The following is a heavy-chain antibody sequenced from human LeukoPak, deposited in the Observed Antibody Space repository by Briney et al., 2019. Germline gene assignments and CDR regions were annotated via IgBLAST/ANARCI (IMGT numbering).Heavy chain of an antibody. CDR3: ARATLEN. CDR2: IYSDGST. V-gene: IGHV3-53*01. CDR1: GFGVSSNY. Sequence: PGGSLRLSCAASGFGVSSNYISWVRQAPGKGLEWVSVIYSDGSTKYADSVKARFTISRDNSRNTVYLQMKSLRVEDTAVYYCARATLENWGQGTLVTVSS. J-gene: IGHJ4*02.